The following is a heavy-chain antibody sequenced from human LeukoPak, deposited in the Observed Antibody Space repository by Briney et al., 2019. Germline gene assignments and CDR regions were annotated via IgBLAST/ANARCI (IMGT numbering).Heavy chain of an antibody. CDR2: IFYSGIT. CDR3: ARGSSSGWYPPDY. D-gene: IGHD6-19*01. J-gene: IGHJ4*02. CDR1: DGSISSNSYY. V-gene: IGHV4-39*07. Sequence: PSGTLSLTCTVSDGSISSNSYYWGWIRQPPGKGLEWIGSIFYSGITYYNPSLKSRVTISVDTSKNQFSLKLRSVTAADTAVYYCARGSSSGWYPPDYWGQGTLVTVSS.